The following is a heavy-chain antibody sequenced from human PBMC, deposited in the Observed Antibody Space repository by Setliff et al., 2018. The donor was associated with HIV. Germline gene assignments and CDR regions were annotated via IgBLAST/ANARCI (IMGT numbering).Heavy chain of an antibody. V-gene: IGHV4-34*01. J-gene: IGHJ4*02. CDR3: VTSSSWSSRLNF. CDR2: TRHSGKT. CDR1: GGPLSGHY. D-gene: IGHD2-2*01. Sequence: LSLTCAVYGGPLSGHYWSWIRQPPGQGLEWIGETRHSGKTNYNPSLKSRVTISVDTSKNQFSLKLTSVTAADTAVYYCVTSSSWSSRLNFWGPGMLVTVSS.